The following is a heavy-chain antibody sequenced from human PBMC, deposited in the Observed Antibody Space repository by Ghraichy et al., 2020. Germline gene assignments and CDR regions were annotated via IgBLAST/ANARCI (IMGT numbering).Heavy chain of an antibody. Sequence: GALRLSCAASGFTFSSYAMSWVRQAPGKGLEWVSGISSGDGSTYYAEYYADSVKGRFTISRDNSKNTLYLQMNNLGAEDTAVYYCANFGVGHSSGWYQWDYWGQGTLVAVSS. CDR1: GFTFSSYA. V-gene: IGHV3-23*01. D-gene: IGHD6-19*01. CDR2: ISSGDGST. CDR3: ANFGVGHSSGWYQWDY. J-gene: IGHJ4*02.